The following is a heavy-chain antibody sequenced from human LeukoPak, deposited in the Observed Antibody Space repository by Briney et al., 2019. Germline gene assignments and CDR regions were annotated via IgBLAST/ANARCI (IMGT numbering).Heavy chain of an antibody. CDR1: GFTFSSYG. V-gene: IGHV3-30*03. J-gene: IGHJ4*02. CDR3: ARVTKSDYYFDY. D-gene: IGHD2-2*01. Sequence: PGRSLRLSCAASGFTFSSYGMHWVRQAPGKGLEWVAVISYDGSNKYYADSVKGRFTISRDNSKNTLYLQMNSLRAEDTAVYYCARVTKSDYYFDYWGQGTLVTVSS. CDR2: ISYDGSNK.